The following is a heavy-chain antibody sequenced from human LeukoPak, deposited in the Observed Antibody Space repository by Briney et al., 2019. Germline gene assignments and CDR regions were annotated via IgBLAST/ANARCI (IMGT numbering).Heavy chain of an antibody. CDR2: ISYDGSNK. CDR3: ARDRGSGWYRGFDY. CDR1: GFTFSNYA. V-gene: IGHV3-30*04. J-gene: IGHJ4*02. Sequence: GGSLRLSCAASGFTFSNYALHWVRQAPGKGLEWVAVISYDGSNKYYADSVKGRFTISRDNSKNTLYLQMNSLRAEDTAVYYCARDRGSGWYRGFDYWGQGTLVTVSS. D-gene: IGHD6-19*01.